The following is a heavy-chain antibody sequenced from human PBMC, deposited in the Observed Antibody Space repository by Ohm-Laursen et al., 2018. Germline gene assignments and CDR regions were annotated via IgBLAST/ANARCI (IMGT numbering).Heavy chain of an antibody. CDR1: GFTFSSYA. V-gene: IGHV3-23*01. J-gene: IGHJ2*01. Sequence: GSLRLSCSASGFTFSSYAMSWVRQTPKKGLEWVSTITGSGRSTYYADSVKGRFTVSRDNSKNTLYLQMNSLRAEDTAVYYCATWSGYPYWYFGLWGRGTLVTVSS. CDR3: ATWSGYPYWYFGL. D-gene: IGHD3-3*01. CDR2: ITGSGRST.